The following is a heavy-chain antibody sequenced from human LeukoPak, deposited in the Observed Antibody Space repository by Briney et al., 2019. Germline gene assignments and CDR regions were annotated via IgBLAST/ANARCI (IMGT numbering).Heavy chain of an antibody. CDR2: INHSGST. Sequence: SETLSLTCAVYGGSFSGYYWSWIRQPPGKGLEWIGEINHSGSTNYNPSLKSRVTISVDTSKNQFSLKLSSVTAADTAVYYCARHVRLGNYYGSGSYYYGMDVWGQGTTVTASS. J-gene: IGHJ6*02. V-gene: IGHV4-34*01. CDR3: ARHVRLGNYYGSGSYYYGMDV. D-gene: IGHD3-10*01. CDR1: GGSFSGYY.